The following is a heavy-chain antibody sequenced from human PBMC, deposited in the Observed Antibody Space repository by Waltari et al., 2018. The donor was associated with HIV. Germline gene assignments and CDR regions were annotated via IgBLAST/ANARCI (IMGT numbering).Heavy chain of an antibody. V-gene: IGHV4-59*01. CDR2: IYYSGST. CDR3: ASARGYSSGWYRWFDY. Sequence: SISSYYLSWIRQPPGKGLEWIGYIYYSGSTNYNPSLKSRVTISVDTSKNQFSLKLSSVTAADTAVYYCASARGYSSGWYRWFDYWGQGTLVTVSS. CDR1: SISSYY. J-gene: IGHJ4*02. D-gene: IGHD6-19*01.